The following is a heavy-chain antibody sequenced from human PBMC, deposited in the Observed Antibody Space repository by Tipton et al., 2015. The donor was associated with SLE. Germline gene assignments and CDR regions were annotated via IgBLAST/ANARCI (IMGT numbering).Heavy chain of an antibody. CDR1: GFTFSDYY. CDR3: ARDPPGVWSGYCDY. D-gene: IGHD3-3*01. Sequence: RSLRLSCAASGFTFSDYYMSWIRQAPGKGLEWVAVISYDGSNKYYADSVKGRFTISRDNSKNTLYLQMNSLRAEDTAVYYCARDPPGVWSGYCDYWGQGTLVTVSS. V-gene: IGHV3-30-3*01. J-gene: IGHJ4*02. CDR2: ISYDGSNK.